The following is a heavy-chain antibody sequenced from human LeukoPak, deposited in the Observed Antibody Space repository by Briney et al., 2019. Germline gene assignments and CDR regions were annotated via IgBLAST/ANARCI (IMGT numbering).Heavy chain of an antibody. Sequence: GGSLRLSCAASGFTFSDYYMGWIRQAPGKGLEWLSYISSSSSYTKYADSVKGRFTISRDNAKNSLYLQMNSLRAEDTAVYYCARGKDCSGGICYYFDSWGQGTLVTVSS. CDR1: GFTFSDYY. V-gene: IGHV3-11*06. CDR3: ARGKDCSGGICYYFDS. J-gene: IGHJ4*02. CDR2: ISSSSSYT. D-gene: IGHD2-15*01.